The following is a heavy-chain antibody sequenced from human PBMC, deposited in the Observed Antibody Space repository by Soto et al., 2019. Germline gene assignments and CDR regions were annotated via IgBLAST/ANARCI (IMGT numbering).Heavy chain of an antibody. D-gene: IGHD5-12*01. CDR2: INAGNGNT. CDR1: GYTFTSYA. Sequence: QVQLVQSGAEEKKPGASVKVSCKASGYTFTSYAMHWVRQAPGQRLEWMGWINAGNGNTKYSQKFQGRVTITRDTSASTAYMELSSLRSEDTAVYYCVTSYSGYDYHYYYGMDVWGQGTTVTVSS. J-gene: IGHJ6*02. V-gene: IGHV1-3*05. CDR3: VTSYSGYDYHYYYGMDV.